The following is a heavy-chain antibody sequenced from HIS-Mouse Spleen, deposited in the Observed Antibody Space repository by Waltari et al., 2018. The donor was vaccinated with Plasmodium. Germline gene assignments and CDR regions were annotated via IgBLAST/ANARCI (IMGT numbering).Heavy chain of an antibody. CDR1: GFTFRRDW. Sequence: EVQLVDAGGGLVQPGGSLRRACAAAGFTFRRDWMRGVGQAPGKGLEWVANIKQDGSEKYYVDSVKGRFTISRDNAKNSLYLQMNSLRAEDTAVYYCASSWYWYFDLWGRGTLVTVSS. CDR3: ASSWYWYFDL. CDR2: IKQDGSEK. V-gene: IGHV3-7*01. D-gene: IGHD6-13*01. J-gene: IGHJ2*01.